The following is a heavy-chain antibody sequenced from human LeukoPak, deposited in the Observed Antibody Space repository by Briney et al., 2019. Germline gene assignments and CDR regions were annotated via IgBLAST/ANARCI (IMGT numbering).Heavy chain of an antibody. Sequence: SETLSLTCAVYGASFSGYYWTWIRQSPGKGLEWIGEINHSGNTDYNPSLKSRAVISVDTSKNQFSLKLSSVTAADTAAYYCAMGLAGLRLRYWGQGTLVTVSS. D-gene: IGHD5-12*01. CDR1: GASFSGYY. CDR2: INHSGNT. CDR3: AMGLAGLRLRY. J-gene: IGHJ4*02. V-gene: IGHV4-34*01.